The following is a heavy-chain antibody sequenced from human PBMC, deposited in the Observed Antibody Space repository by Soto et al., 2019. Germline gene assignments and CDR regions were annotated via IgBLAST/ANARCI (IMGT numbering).Heavy chain of an antibody. D-gene: IGHD3-10*01. CDR3: AKASIPRGYYGMDV. V-gene: IGHV3-30*18. CDR1: GFTFSSYG. CDR2: ISYDGSNK. Sequence: GGSLRLSCAASGFTFSSYGMHWVRQAPGKGLEWVAVISYDGSNKYYADSVKGRFTISRDNSKNTLYLQMNSLRAEDTAVYYCAKASIPRGYYGMDVWGQGTTVTVSS. J-gene: IGHJ6*02.